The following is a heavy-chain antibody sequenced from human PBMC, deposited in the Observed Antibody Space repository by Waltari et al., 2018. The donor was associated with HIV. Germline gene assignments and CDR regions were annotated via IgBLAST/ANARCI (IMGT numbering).Heavy chain of an antibody. CDR2: ITAGSSYR. V-gene: IGHV3-21*01. D-gene: IGHD1-1*01. Sequence: EVQLVESGGGLVKPGGSLRLVCAISGFSFCSYPMHWVRQAPGKGLEWVSSITAGSSYRNYADSVKGRFTISRDNAKNSLYLQMNSLRGEDTAVYYCARASHGTTPYFDNWGQGTLVTVSS. CDR1: GFSFCSYP. J-gene: IGHJ4*02. CDR3: ARASHGTTPYFDN.